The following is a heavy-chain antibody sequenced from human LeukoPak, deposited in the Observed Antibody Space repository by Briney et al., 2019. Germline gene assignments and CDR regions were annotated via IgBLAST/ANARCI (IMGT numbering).Heavy chain of an antibody. V-gene: IGHV1-69*13. CDR1: GGTLRNYD. CDR3: ARQLYPHYGMDA. J-gene: IGHJ6*04. CDR2: FSPVFVTP. Sequence: SVKVSCKASGGTLRNYDINWVRQAPGQGREWIGAFSPVFVTPNYAQKFEGRVTIIADESTDTAFLELSSLRSEDTAVYYCARQLYPHYGMDAWGKGTTVAVSS. D-gene: IGHD2-15*01.